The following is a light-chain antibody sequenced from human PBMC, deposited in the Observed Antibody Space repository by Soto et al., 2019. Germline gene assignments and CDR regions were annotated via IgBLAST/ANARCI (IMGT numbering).Light chain of an antibody. Sequence: DIQMTQSPSTLSASVGDRVTITCRASQSLSNWLAWYQQKPGKAPKLLIYDASTLESGVPSRLSGSGSGTEFTLTISSLQPDDSATYYCQQYNSYSSRFGQGTKVDIK. CDR1: QSLSNW. CDR3: QQYNSYSSR. J-gene: IGKJ1*01. CDR2: DAS. V-gene: IGKV1-5*01.